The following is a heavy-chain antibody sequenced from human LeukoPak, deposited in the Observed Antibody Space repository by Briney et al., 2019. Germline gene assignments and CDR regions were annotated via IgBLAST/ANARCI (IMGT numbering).Heavy chain of an antibody. CDR1: GGTFGSYA. Sequence: GASVKVSCKASGGTFGSYAISWVRQAPGQGLEWMGGIIPIFGTANYAQKFQGRVTITTDESTSTAYMELSSLRSEDTAVYYCASADDFWSGYPSGYWGQGTLVTVSS. CDR3: ASADDFWSGYPSGY. D-gene: IGHD3-3*01. J-gene: IGHJ4*02. CDR2: IIPIFGTA. V-gene: IGHV1-69*05.